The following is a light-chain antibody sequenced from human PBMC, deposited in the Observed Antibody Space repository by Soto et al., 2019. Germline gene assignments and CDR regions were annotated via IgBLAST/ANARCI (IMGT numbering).Light chain of an antibody. V-gene: IGLV2-14*01. CDR1: SSDVGAYNY. CDR2: EVN. CDR3: TSYTNSNTLV. J-gene: IGLJ2*01. Sequence: QSALTQPASVSGSPGQSITISCSGTSSDVGAYNYVSWYQQHPGEAPKLMIYEVNNRPSGVSNRFSGSKSGNSASLAISGVQAEDEADYYCTSYTNSNTLVFGGGTKLTVL.